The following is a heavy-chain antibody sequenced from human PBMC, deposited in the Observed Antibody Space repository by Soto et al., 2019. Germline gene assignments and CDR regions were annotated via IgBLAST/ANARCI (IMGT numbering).Heavy chain of an antibody. CDR3: ARDDHIVVVPTSLGAMDV. Sequence: QVQLQESGPGLVNPSETLSLTCAVYGGSISSNKWWSWVRQPPGKGLEWIGEISHSGSTNYNPSLKCRVAISLDKSKNQFSLKLTSVTAADSAVYYCARDDHIVVVPTSLGAMDVWCQGTTVTVSS. CDR2: ISHSGST. J-gene: IGHJ6*02. CDR1: GGSISSNKW. V-gene: IGHV4-4*02. D-gene: IGHD2-2*01.